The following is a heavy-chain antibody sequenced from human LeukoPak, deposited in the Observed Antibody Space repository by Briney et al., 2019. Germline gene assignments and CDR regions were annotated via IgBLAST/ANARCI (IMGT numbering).Heavy chain of an antibody. CDR2: INYSGRT. Sequence: SETLSLTCAVYGGSFSGYYWSWIRQSPGKGLEWIGEINYSGRTNYNPSLKNRLIISVDTSKNQFSLKLNSMTAADTAVYYCAREETFYYSSGSYSYFDLWGQGTLVTVSS. CDR1: GGSFSGYY. CDR3: AREETFYYSSGSYSYFDL. V-gene: IGHV4-34*01. D-gene: IGHD3-10*01. J-gene: IGHJ4*02.